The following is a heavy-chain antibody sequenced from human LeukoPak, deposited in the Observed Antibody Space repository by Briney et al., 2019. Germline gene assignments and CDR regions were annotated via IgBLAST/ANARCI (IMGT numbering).Heavy chain of an antibody. CDR3: ARDFGAGTTSGKYYYYYYMDV. D-gene: IGHD1-1*01. J-gene: IGHJ6*03. CDR2: ISAYNGNT. CDR1: GGTFSSYA. V-gene: IGHV1-18*01. Sequence: ASVKVSCKASGGTFSSYAISWVRQAPGQGLEWMGWISAYNGNTNYAQKLQGRVTMTTDTSTSTAYMELRSLRSDDTAVYYCARDFGAGTTSGKYYYYYYMDVWGKGTTVTVSS.